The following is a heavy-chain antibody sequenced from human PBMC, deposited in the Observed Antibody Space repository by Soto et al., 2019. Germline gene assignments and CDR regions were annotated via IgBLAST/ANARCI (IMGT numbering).Heavy chain of an antibody. Sequence: QMQLQESGPGLVKPSETLSLTCTVSGGSLRESGLYWGWIRQSPGKGLEWIGSIFFSGRTHYNPSLKSRVTISIDASNNQFSLNLISVTAADTGVYYCARSLMDVWGKGTTVTVSS. CDR3: ARSLMDV. CDR2: IFFSGRT. J-gene: IGHJ6*03. V-gene: IGHV4-39*01. CDR1: GGSLRESGLY.